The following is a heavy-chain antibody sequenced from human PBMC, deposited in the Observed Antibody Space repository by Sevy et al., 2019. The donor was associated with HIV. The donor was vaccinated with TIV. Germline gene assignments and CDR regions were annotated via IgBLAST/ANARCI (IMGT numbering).Heavy chain of an antibody. CDR1: GFTSSNYA. CDR3: AKDRIWELGDSFDV. Sequence: GGSLRLSCAASGFTSSNYAMSWVRQAPGKGLEWVSGLSGSGGSIYYADSVKGRFPISRDNSRNTLYLQMNSLRAEDTAVYYCAKDRIWELGDSFDVWGQGTMVTVSS. CDR2: LSGSGGSI. D-gene: IGHD1-26*01. J-gene: IGHJ3*01. V-gene: IGHV3-23*01.